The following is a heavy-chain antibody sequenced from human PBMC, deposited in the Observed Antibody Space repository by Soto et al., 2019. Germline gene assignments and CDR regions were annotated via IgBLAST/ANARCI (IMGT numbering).Heavy chain of an antibody. CDR3: TTDSYSTIIIVRFDY. Sequence: GSLRLSCAASGFTFSNAGINWVRQAPGKGLEWVSRIKSKTDGGTTDFAEPVKGRFAISRDDSNNMVYLQMSSLKIEDTAVYYCTTDSYSTIIIVRFDYWGHGTLVTVSS. J-gene: IGHJ4*01. CDR1: GFTFSNAG. CDR2: IKSKTDGGTT. D-gene: IGHD3-22*01. V-gene: IGHV3-15*07.